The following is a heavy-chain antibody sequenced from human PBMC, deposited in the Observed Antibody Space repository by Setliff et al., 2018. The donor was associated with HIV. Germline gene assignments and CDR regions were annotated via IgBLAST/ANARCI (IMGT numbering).Heavy chain of an antibody. Sequence: PGGSLRLSCAASGFTFSTYPMSWVRQAPGKGLEWVSAIAGTSASTYYADSVKGRFTISRDSSKSMLYLQMNSLRVEDTAIYYCAKPLTQWGVSPYHYAFGVWGQGTTVTVSS. CDR1: GFTFSTYP. CDR2: IAGTSAST. V-gene: IGHV3-23*01. CDR3: AKPLTQWGVSPYHYAFGV. J-gene: IGHJ6*02. D-gene: IGHD1-26*01.